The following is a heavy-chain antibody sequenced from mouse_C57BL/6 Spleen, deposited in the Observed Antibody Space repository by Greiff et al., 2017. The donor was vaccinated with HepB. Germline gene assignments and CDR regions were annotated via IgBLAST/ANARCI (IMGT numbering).Heavy chain of an antibody. D-gene: IGHD1-1*01. J-gene: IGHJ1*03. CDR1: GYTFTSYW. CDR2: INPSNGGT. V-gene: IGHV1-53*01. Sequence: QVQLQQPGTELVKPGASVKLSCKASGYTFTSYWMHWVKQRPGQGLEWIGNINPSNGGTNYNEKFKSKATLTVDKSSSTAYMKLSSLTTEDSAVYYCARGNYGSSWYFDVWGTGTTVTVSS. CDR3: ARGNYGSSWYFDV.